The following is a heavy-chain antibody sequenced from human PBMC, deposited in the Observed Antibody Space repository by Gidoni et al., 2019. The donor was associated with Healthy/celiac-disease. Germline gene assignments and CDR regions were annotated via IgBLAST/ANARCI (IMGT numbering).Heavy chain of an antibody. CDR3: AKLPHYYDSSDDAFDI. CDR2: IRGSGGST. D-gene: IGHD3-22*01. J-gene: IGHJ3*02. V-gene: IGHV3-23*01. Sequence: EVQLLESGGGLVQPGGSLRLSWAAYGFTVSSYAMSWVRQAPGKGLGWVSAIRGSGGSTYYADSVKGRFTISRDNSKNTLYLQMNSLRAEDTAVYYCAKLPHYYDSSDDAFDIWGQGTMVTVSS. CDR1: GFTVSSYA.